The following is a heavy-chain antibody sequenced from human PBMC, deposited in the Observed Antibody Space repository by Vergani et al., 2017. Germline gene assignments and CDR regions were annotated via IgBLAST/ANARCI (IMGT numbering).Heavy chain of an antibody. CDR1: GFTFNHYA. CDR3: AKANPRNSGYDYLYLYHAMDV. Sequence: EVQLLESGGDLVQPGGSLRLSCAASGFTFNHYALNWVRQAPGKGLEWVSGISGSGGSTYYAGSVKGRFTISSDSSKNTLYLQMNSLSAGDTAVYYCAKANPRNSGYDYLYLYHAMDVWGQGTTVTVSS. D-gene: IGHD5-12*01. J-gene: IGHJ6*02. CDR2: ISGSGGST. V-gene: IGHV3-23*01.